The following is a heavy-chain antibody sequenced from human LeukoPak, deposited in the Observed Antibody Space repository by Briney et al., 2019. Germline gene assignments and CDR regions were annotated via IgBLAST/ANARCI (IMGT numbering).Heavy chain of an antibody. CDR1: GFTFSTCA. J-gene: IGHJ4*01. Sequence: PGGSLRLSCAVSGFTFSTCAMHWVRQAPDKGLEWVAVISYDGSKKYYADSVKGRFTISRDNSKNTLYLQMDSLRAEDTAVYSCVKDLTSSWTLDYWGLGTLVTVSS. CDR2: ISYDGSKK. V-gene: IGHV3-30*18. D-gene: IGHD6-13*01. CDR3: VKDLTSSWTLDY.